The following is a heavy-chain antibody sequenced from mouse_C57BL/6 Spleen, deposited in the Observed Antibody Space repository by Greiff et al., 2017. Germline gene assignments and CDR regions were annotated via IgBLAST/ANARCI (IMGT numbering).Heavy chain of an antibody. CDR2: ILPGNGST. V-gene: IGHV1-9*01. D-gene: IGHD5-1-1*01. CDR1: GYTFTGYG. Sequence: QVQLQQSGAELMKPGASVKLSCKATGYTFTGYGIEWVKQRPGHGLEWIGEILPGNGSTNYNEKFKGKATLTADTSSNTAYMELSSLTTEVSAISYCARRRKYCPSFAYWGQGTMVTVSA. J-gene: IGHJ3*01. CDR3: ARRRKYCPSFAY.